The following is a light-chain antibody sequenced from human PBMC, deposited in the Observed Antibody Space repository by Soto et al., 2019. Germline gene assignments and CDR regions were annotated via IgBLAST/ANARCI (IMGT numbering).Light chain of an antibody. CDR1: QSVFRY. CDR3: PQRANWPWT. Sequence: EIVLTQSPATLSLSPGERATLSCRSSQSVFRYLAWYQQKPGQAPRLLIYDASNRATGIPARFSGSGSGTDFTLTISSLEPEDLAVYYCPQRANWPWTFGQGTKVEIK. V-gene: IGKV3-11*01. J-gene: IGKJ1*01. CDR2: DAS.